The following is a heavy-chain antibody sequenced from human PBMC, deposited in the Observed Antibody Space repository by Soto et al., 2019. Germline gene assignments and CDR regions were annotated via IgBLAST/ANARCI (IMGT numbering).Heavy chain of an antibody. D-gene: IGHD2-15*01. CDR3: ARWIPRYCSGGSCLKGARGWFDP. Sequence: ASVKVSCKASGYTFTSYGISWVRQAPGQGLEWMGWISAYNGNTNYAQKLQGRVTMTTDTSTSTAYMELRSLRSDDTAVYYCARWIPRYCSGGSCLKGARGWFDPWGQGTLVTVSS. V-gene: IGHV1-18*04. CDR2: ISAYNGNT. CDR1: GYTFTSYG. J-gene: IGHJ5*02.